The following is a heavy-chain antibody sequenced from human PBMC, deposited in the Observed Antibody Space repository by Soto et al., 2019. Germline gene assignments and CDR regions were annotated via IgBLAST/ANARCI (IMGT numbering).Heavy chain of an antibody. CDR3: ASMGYHYGSGSYPLDY. D-gene: IGHD3-10*01. J-gene: IGHJ4*02. V-gene: IGHV4-34*01. Sequence: SETLSLTCAVYGGSFSGYYWNWIRQPPGKGLEWIGEINHSGSTNYNPSLKSRVTISLDTSKNQFSLKLSSMTAADTAVYYCASMGYHYGSGSYPLDYWGQGTLVTVSS. CDR1: GGSFSGYY. CDR2: INHSGST.